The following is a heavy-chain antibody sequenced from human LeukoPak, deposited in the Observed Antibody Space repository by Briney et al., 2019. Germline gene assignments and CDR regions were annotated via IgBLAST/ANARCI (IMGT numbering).Heavy chain of an antibody. V-gene: IGHV3-21*01. CDR3: ARDLPDEVPSFDL. D-gene: IGHD1-1*01. J-gene: IGHJ2*01. CDR1: GFTFSSYS. CDR2: ISSSRSYI. Sequence: NPGGSLRLSRAASGFTFSSYSMNWVRQAPGKGLEWVSSISSSRSYIYYVDSVKGRFTISRDNAKNSLYLQMNSLRAEDTAVYYCARDLPDEVPSFDLWGRGTLVTVSS.